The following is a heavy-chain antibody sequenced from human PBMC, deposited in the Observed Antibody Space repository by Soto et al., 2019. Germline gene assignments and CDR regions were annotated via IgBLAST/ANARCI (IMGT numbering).Heavy chain of an antibody. Sequence: TLSLTCTVSGGSISSGGYYWSWIRQHPGKGLEWIGYIYYSGSTYYNPSLKSRVTISVDTSKNQFSLKLSSVTAADTAVYYCARVGDIVVTAFDYWGQGTLVTVSS. V-gene: IGHV4-31*03. CDR2: IYYSGST. J-gene: IGHJ4*02. CDR3: ARVGDIVVTAFDY. CDR1: GGSISSGGYY. D-gene: IGHD2-2*01.